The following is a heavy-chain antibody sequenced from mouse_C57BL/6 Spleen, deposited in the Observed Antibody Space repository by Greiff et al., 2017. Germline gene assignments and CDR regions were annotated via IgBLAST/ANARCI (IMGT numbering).Heavy chain of an antibody. Sequence: QVQLQQPGAELVRPGSSVKLSCKASGYTFTSYWMDWVKQRPGQGLEWIGNIYPSDSETHYNQKFKDKGTLTVDKSSSTAYMQLSSLTSEDSAVYYCARRRNYGSSPRYFDVWGTGTTVTVSS. CDR1: GYTFTSYW. V-gene: IGHV1-61*01. CDR3: ARRRNYGSSPRYFDV. J-gene: IGHJ1*03. D-gene: IGHD1-1*01. CDR2: IYPSDSET.